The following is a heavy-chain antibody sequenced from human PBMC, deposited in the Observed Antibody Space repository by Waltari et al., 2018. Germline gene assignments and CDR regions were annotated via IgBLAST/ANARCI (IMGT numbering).Heavy chain of an antibody. V-gene: IGHV3-23*01. D-gene: IGHD1-26*01. CDR3: AKDRSSPDYYYYGMDV. J-gene: IGHJ6*02. CDR1: GFTFSSSA. Sequence: EVQLLESGGGLVQPGGSLRLSCAASGFTFSSSAMSWVRQAPGKGLEWVSAISGSGGRTYYADSVKGRFTISRDNSKNTLYLQMNSLRAEDTAVYYCAKDRSSPDYYYYGMDVWGQGTTVTVSS. CDR2: ISGSGGRT.